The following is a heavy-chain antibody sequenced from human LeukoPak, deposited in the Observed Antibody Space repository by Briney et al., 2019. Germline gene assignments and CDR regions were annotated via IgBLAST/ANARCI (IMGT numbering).Heavy chain of an antibody. CDR3: VRRGSGSSSPFAY. D-gene: IGHD6-6*01. V-gene: IGHV3-23*01. CDR2: ISRSGETS. CDR1: GFSFSTYA. J-gene: IGHJ4*02. Sequence: GGSLRLSCAVSGFSFSTYAMSWARQAPGKGLEWVSGISRSGETSYYAPSVKGRLTISRDNSNNTLYLQMTSLRADDTAVYYCVRRGSGSSSPFAYWGQGALVIVSS.